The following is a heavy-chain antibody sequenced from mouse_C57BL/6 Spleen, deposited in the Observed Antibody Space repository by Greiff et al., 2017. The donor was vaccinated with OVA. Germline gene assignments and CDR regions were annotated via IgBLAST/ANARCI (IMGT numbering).Heavy chain of an antibody. CDR1: GFTFSDYG. Sequence: EVHLVESGGGLVKPGGSLKLSCAASGFTFSDYGMHWVRPAPEKGLEWVAYISSGSSTIYYADTVKGRFTISRDNAKNTLFLQMTSLRSEDTAMYYCARRDEGVFAYWGQGTLVTVSA. CDR2: ISSGSSTI. CDR3: ARRDEGVFAY. J-gene: IGHJ3*01. V-gene: IGHV5-17*01. D-gene: IGHD3-3*01.